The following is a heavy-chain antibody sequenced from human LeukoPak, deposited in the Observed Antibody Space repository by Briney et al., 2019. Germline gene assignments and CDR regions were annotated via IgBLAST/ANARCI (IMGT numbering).Heavy chain of an antibody. CDR1: GFTFSSYE. CDR3: ARVMVVAGTYFDY. Sequence: GGSLRLSCAASGFTFSSYEMSWVRQAPGKGLEWVAYISSSGRTIYYADSVKGRFTISRDNAKNSLYLQMNSLRAEDTAVYYCARVMVVAGTYFDYWGQGTLVTVSS. CDR2: ISSSGRTI. D-gene: IGHD6-19*01. V-gene: IGHV3-48*03. J-gene: IGHJ4*02.